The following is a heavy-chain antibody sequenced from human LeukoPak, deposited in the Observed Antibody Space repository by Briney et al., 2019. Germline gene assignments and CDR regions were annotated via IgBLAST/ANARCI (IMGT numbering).Heavy chain of an antibody. V-gene: IGHV3-48*01. D-gene: IGHD3-9*01. CDR3: ARGISQQLTKWFDP. CDR2: ISSGSVTI. J-gene: IGHJ5*02. Sequence: GGSLRLSCAASGFIFSSYSMNWVRQAPGKGLEWLSFISSGSVTIYYTDSVKGRFTISRDNAKNSLYLQMNSLRAEDTAVYYCARGISQQLTKWFDPWGQGTLVTVSS. CDR1: GFIFSSYS.